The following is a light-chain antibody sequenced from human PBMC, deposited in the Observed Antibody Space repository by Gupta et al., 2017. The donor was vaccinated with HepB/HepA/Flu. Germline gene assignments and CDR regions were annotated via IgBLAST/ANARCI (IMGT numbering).Light chain of an antibody. V-gene: IGKV2D-29*01. Sequence: DIVMTQTPISLSVSPGQSASISCKSSQSRRDNDGKTYLFWYLQKPGQPPHLLIYESSNRDSGVPDRFSGRGSGTDFTLKISRGEADDVGVYYCMQRIHFPITFGQGTHLDI. CDR3: MQRIHFPIT. J-gene: IGKJ5*01. CDR2: ESS. CDR1: QSRRDNDGKTY.